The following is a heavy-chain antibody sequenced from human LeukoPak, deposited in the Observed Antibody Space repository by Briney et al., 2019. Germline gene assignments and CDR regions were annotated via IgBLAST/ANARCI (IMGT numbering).Heavy chain of an antibody. CDR3: ARALATTSGSYYVGTGDWFDP. CDR2: IYYSGTT. J-gene: IGHJ5*02. D-gene: IGHD1-26*01. Sequence: SETLSLTCTVSGGSISSYYWNWIRQPPGKGLEWIGYIYYSGTTNYNPSLKSRVSMSVDTSKNQFSLKLSSVTAADTAVYYCARALATTSGSYYVGTGDWFDPWGQGTLVTVSS. V-gene: IGHV4-59*08. CDR1: GGSISSYY.